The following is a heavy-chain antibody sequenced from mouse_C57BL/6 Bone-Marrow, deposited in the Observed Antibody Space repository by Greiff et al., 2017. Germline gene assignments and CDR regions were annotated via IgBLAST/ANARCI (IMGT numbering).Heavy chain of an antibody. CDR2: IYPGSGST. CDR1: GYTFTSYW. CDR3: ARDCSNYGGFAY. Sequence: QVQLQQPGAELVKPGASVKMSCKASGYTFTSYWITWVKQRPGQGLEWIGDIYPGSGSTNYNEKFKSKATLTVDTSSSTAYMQLSSLTSEDSAVYYCARDCSNYGGFAYWGQGTLVTVSA. D-gene: IGHD2-5*01. V-gene: IGHV1-55*01. J-gene: IGHJ3*01.